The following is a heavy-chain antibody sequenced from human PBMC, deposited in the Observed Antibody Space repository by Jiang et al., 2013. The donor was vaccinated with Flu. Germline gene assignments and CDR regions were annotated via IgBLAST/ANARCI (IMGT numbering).Heavy chain of an antibody. J-gene: IGHJ5*02. V-gene: IGHV1-2*02. Sequence: SGAEVKKPGASVKVSCKASGYTFTDYYMNWVRQAPGQRLEWMGWINPNAGDTNYAQKFEGRVTMTRDTPISTAYMELSRLTSDDTAVYYCARDVADTSSSVWFDPWGQGTLVTVSS. CDR1: GYTFTDYY. CDR3: ARDVADTSSSVWFDP. D-gene: IGHD5-18*01. CDR2: INPNAGDT.